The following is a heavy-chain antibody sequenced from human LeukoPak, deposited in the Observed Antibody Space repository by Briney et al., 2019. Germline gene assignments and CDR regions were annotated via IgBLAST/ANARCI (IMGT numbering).Heavy chain of an antibody. Sequence: SEALSLTCTVSGGSISYYYWNWIRQLPGKGLEWIGYMYDSGSTNYNPSLKSRVTMSVDKSKSQFSLKLSSVTAADTAVYYCARNRERDYYGSGTYGSPFDYWGQGTLVTVSS. CDR3: ARNRERDYYGSGTYGSPFDY. J-gene: IGHJ4*02. CDR1: GGSISYYY. V-gene: IGHV4-59*08. CDR2: MYDSGST. D-gene: IGHD3-10*01.